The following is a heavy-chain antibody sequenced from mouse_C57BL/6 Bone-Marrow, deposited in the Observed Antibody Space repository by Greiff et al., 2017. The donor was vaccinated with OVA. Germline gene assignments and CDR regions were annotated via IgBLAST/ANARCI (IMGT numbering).Heavy chain of an antibody. CDR3: ARNYGNYYAMDY. V-gene: IGHV2-2*02. J-gene: IGHJ4*01. D-gene: IGHD2-1*01. CDR1: GFSLTSYG. Sequence: VQRVESGPGLVQPSQSLSITCTVSGFSLTSYGVHWVRQSPGKGLEWLGVIWSGGSTDYNAAFISRLSISKDNSKSQVFFKMNSLQANDTAIYYCARNYGNYYAMDYWGQGTSVTVSS. CDR2: IWSGGST.